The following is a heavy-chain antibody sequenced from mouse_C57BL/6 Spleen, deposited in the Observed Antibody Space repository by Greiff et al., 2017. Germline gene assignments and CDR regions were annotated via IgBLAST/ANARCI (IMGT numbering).Heavy chain of an antibody. Sequence: QVQLQQPGAELVKPGASVKLSCKASGYTFTSYWMHWVKQRPGQGLEWIGMIHPNSGSTNYNEKFKSKATLTVDKSPSTAYMQLSSLTSEDSAVYYCARGYYGSSPYYFDYWGQGTTLTVSS. V-gene: IGHV1-64*01. CDR1: GYTFTSYW. CDR3: ARGYYGSSPYYFDY. D-gene: IGHD1-1*01. CDR2: IHPNSGST. J-gene: IGHJ2*01.